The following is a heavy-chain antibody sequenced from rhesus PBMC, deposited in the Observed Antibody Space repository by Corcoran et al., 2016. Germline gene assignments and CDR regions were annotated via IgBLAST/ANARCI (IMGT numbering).Heavy chain of an antibody. Sequence: QVQLVQSGAEVKNPGASVKVFCKAYGYPFTSYSINWVRQAPGQGLEWMGWINPSNGNAAYAQKFQGRVTMTRDTSTSTAYMELSSLRSEDTAVYYCVGWMNTVTHWGQGVLVTVSS. CDR2: INPSNGNA. V-gene: IGHV1-200*01. CDR1: GYPFTSYS. D-gene: IGHD4-23*01. CDR3: VGWMNTVTH. J-gene: IGHJ4*01.